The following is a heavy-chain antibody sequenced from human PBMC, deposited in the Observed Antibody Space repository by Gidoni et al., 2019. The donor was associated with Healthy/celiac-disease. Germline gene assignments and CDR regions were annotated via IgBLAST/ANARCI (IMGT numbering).Heavy chain of an antibody. J-gene: IGHJ4*02. Sequence: EVQLLESGGGLVQPGGSLRLSCAASGFTFSSYAMSWVRQAPGKGLEWVSAISGSGGSTYYADSVKGRFTISRDNSKNTLYLQMNSLRAEDTAVYYCASCGYSYGLFDYWGQGTLVTVSS. V-gene: IGHV3-23*01. CDR3: ASCGYSYGLFDY. CDR1: GFTFSSYA. D-gene: IGHD5-18*01. CDR2: ISGSGGST.